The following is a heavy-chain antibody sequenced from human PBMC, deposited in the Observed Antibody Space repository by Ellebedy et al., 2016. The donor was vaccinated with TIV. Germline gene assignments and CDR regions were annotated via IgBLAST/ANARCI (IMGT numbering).Heavy chain of an antibody. CDR2: ISGSGGST. Sequence: GESLKISCAASGFTFSSYAMSWVRQAPGKGLEWVSAISGSGGSTYYADSVKGRFTISRDNSKNTLYLQMNSLRAEDTAVYYCAKMPHGGSSGWYHFDYWGQGTLVTVSS. CDR1: GFTFSSYA. J-gene: IGHJ4*02. CDR3: AKMPHGGSSGWYHFDY. D-gene: IGHD6-19*01. V-gene: IGHV3-23*01.